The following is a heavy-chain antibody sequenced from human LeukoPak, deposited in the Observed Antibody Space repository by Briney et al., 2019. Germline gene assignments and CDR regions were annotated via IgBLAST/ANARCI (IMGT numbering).Heavy chain of an antibody. CDR3: ASSNLGYCSSTSCSTINDAFDI. CDR2: ISWNSGSI. J-gene: IGHJ3*02. Sequence: GGSLRLSCAASGFTFDDYAMHWVRQAPGKGLEWVSGISWNSGSIGYADSVKGRFTISRDNAKNSLYLQMNSLRAEDTAVYYCASSNLGYCSSTSCSTINDAFDIWGQGTMVTVSS. D-gene: IGHD2-2*01. CDR1: GFTFDDYA. V-gene: IGHV3-9*01.